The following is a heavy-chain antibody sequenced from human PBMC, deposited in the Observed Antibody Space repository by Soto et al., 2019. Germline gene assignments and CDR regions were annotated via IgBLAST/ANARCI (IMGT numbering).Heavy chain of an antibody. CDR3: ARDPKHIVVVTAVDY. J-gene: IGHJ4*02. CDR1: GFTFSSYG. Sequence: GGSLRLSCAASGFTFSSYGMHWVRQAPGKGLEWVAVIWYDGSNKYYADSVNGRFTISRDNSKNTLYLQMNSLRAEDTAVYYCARDPKHIVVVTAVDYWGQGTLVTVSS. D-gene: IGHD2-21*02. CDR2: IWYDGSNK. V-gene: IGHV3-33*01.